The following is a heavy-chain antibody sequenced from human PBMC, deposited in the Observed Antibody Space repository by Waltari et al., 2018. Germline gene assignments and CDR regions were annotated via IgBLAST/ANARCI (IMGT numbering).Heavy chain of an antibody. J-gene: IGHJ3*01. D-gene: IGHD3-10*01. Sequence: EVQLVESGGGLVHPGGSLRLSCEASGFPFSTFWMHWVLHLPGKGLVWVSHIKPDGTSTDYGDSVEGRFTISRDNAKNTLYLQMNSLRAEDTAIYYCVRDLYGRDDVWGQGTMVTVSS. CDR3: VRDLYGRDDV. V-gene: IGHV3-74*01. CDR2: IKPDGTST. CDR1: GFPFSTFW.